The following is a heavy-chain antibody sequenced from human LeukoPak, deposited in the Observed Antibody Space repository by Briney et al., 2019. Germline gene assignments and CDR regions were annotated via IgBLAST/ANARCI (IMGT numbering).Heavy chain of an antibody. Sequence: SVKVSCKASGGTFSSYAISWVRQAPGQGLEWMGGIIPIFGTANYAQKFQGRVTITADESTSTAYMELCSLRSEDTALYYCARGRWSATTASYYFDFWGLGTLVTVSS. CDR1: GGTFSSYA. CDR3: ARGRWSATTASYYFDF. V-gene: IGHV1-69*13. CDR2: IIPIFGTA. J-gene: IGHJ4*02. D-gene: IGHD2-21*02.